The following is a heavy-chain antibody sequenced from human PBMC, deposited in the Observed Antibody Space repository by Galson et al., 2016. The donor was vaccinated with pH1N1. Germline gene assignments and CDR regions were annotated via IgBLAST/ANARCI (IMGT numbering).Heavy chain of an antibody. Sequence: PALVKPTQTLTLTCTFSGFSLSTSGVGVGWIRQPPGKVLEWLALSDWNDDKHYSPSLKSRLTLTKDTSRNPVVLTMTNMDPVDTATYYFAQASYGDSKPYFDYWGQGTLVTVSS. V-gene: IGHV2-5*01. D-gene: IGHD4-17*01. CDR3: AQASYGDSKPYFDY. CDR2: SDWNDDK. J-gene: IGHJ4*02. CDR1: GFSLSTSGVG.